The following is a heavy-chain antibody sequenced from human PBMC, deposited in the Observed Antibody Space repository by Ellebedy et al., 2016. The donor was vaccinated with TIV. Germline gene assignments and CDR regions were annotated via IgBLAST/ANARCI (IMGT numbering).Heavy chain of an antibody. CDR1: GYTFTSHG. D-gene: IGHD6-13*01. V-gene: IGHV1-18*01. J-gene: IGHJ4*02. Sequence: AASVKVSCKASGYTFTSHGISWVRQAPGQGLEWMGWISAYNGNTNYAQKLQGRVTMTTDTSTSTAYMELRSLRSDDTAVYYCARDKVTGYSNSPKNYWGQGTLVTVSS. CDR3: ARDKVTGYSNSPKNY. CDR2: ISAYNGNT.